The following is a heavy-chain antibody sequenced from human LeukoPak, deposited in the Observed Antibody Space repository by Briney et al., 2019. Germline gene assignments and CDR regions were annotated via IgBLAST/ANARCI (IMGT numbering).Heavy chain of an antibody. CDR3: ARAGPHWFDP. V-gene: IGHV4-61*02. J-gene: IGHJ5*02. CDR2: IYSSGST. D-gene: IGHD2-8*02. Sequence: SETLSLTCTVSGGSISSGSYYWSWIRQPAGKGLEWIGRIYSSGSTNYNPSLKSRVTISLDTSRNQFSLKLSSVTAADTAVYYCARAGPHWFDPWGQGTLVTVSS. CDR1: GGSISSGSYY.